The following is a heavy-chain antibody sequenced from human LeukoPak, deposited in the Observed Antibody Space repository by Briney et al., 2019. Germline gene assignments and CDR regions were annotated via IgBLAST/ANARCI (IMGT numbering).Heavy chain of an antibody. Sequence: GGSLRLSCATSGFTFTNFAFPWVRQAPGKGLEYVSSISSNGATTYYANSVKGRFTISRDNSKNTVFLQMGSLRAEDVAVYYCARIRKTVAGTSDYYYYMDVWGKGTTVTVSS. CDR2: ISSNGATT. CDR3: ARIRKTVAGTSDYYYYMDV. CDR1: GFTFTNFA. J-gene: IGHJ6*03. V-gene: IGHV3-64*01. D-gene: IGHD6-19*01.